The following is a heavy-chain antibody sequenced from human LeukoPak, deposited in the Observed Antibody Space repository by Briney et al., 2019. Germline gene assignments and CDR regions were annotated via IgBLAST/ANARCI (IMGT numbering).Heavy chain of an antibody. CDR3: ASSYGDYGPTYYYYYYMDV. Sequence: SQTLSLTCAVYGGSFSGYYWSWIRQPPGNWREWNGLINHSGRPNYNPSLKSRVTISVAPSKNQSSLKLSSVTAADTAVYYCASSYGDYGPTYYYYYYMDVWGKGTTVTVSS. V-gene: IGHV4-34*01. CDR2: INHSGRP. D-gene: IGHD4-17*01. CDR1: GGSFSGYY. J-gene: IGHJ6*03.